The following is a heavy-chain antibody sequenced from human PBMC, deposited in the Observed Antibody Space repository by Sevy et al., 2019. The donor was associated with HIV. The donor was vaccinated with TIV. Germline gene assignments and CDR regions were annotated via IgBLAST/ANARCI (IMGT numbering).Heavy chain of an antibody. CDR2: INHSGST. Sequence: SETLSLTCAVYGGSFSGYYWSWIRQPPGKGLEWIGEINHSGSTNYNPSLKSRVTISVDTSKNQFSLKLSSVTAADTAVYYCAEGDYYDSRGYYRTLYFQHWGQGTLVTVSS. D-gene: IGHD3-22*01. V-gene: IGHV4-34*01. CDR1: GGSFSGYY. CDR3: AEGDYYDSRGYYRTLYFQH. J-gene: IGHJ1*01.